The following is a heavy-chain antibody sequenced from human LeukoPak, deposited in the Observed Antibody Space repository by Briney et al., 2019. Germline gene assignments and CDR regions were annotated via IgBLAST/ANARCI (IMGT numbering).Heavy chain of an antibody. CDR2: INPNSGGT. CDR3: ARGGGKVVTANLDAFDI. D-gene: IGHD2-21*02. J-gene: IGHJ3*02. Sequence: ASVKVSCKAAGHTFTGYYMHWVRQAPGQGLEWMGWINPNSGGTNYAQKFQGRVTMTRATSISKAYMELSRLRSDDTTVYYCARGGGKVVTANLDAFDIWGQGKMVTVSS. CDR1: GHTFTGYY. V-gene: IGHV1-2*02.